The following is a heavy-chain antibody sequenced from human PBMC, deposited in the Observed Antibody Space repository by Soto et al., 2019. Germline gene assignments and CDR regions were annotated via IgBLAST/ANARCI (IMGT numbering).Heavy chain of an antibody. CDR3: ARHGGGGYMEYDMDV. J-gene: IGHJ6*02. CDR1: GYSFTSYW. Sequence: GESLKISCKGSGYSFTSYWISWVRQMPGKGLEWMGRIDPSDSYTNYSPSFQGHVTISADKSISTAYLQWSSLKASDTAMYYCARHGGGGYMEYDMDVWGQGTTVTVSS. D-gene: IGHD3-16*01. CDR2: IDPSDSYT. V-gene: IGHV5-10-1*01.